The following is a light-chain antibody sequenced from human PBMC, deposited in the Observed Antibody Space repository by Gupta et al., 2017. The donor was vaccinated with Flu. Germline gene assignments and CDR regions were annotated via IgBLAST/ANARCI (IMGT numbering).Light chain of an antibody. Sequence: QSALPQPPSASGSPGHSVTISCGGASSDVGANNYVSWYQQYPGKAPKLIIYEVTTRPTGVPERFSGSKSGNTASLTVSGLQAEDEAEYFCTSYTGRNTLVFGGGTKLTVL. CDR1: SSDVGANNY. V-gene: IGLV2-8*01. CDR2: EVT. J-gene: IGLJ2*01. CDR3: TSYTGRNTLV.